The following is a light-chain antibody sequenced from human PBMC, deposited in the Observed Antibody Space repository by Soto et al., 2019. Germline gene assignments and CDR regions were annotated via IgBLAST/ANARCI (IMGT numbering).Light chain of an antibody. CDR3: QQSDKRPIT. CDR1: QSVSSN. V-gene: IGKV3-15*01. Sequence: IVMTQTPSTVSGSRGERATLSCRASQSVSSNLTWYQHKPGQAPRLLIYGASTRATGVPARFSGSGSGTEFTLTISSLQSEDFVVYYCQQSDKRPITFAQGTRLEI. CDR2: GAS. J-gene: IGKJ5*01.